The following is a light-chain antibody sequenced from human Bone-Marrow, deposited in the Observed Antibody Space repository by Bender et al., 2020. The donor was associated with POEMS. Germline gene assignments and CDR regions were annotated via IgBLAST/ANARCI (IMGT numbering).Light chain of an antibody. CDR2: DVS. V-gene: IGLV2-23*02. CDR3: CSYAGGGTYV. CDR1: SSDVGSYDL. J-gene: IGLJ1*01. Sequence: QSALTQPASVSGSPGQSITISCAGTSSDVGSYDLVSWYQQHPGKAPKLMIYDVSTRPSGVSNRFSGSKSGNTASLTISGLQAEDEADYYCCSYAGGGTYVFGSGTKVTVL.